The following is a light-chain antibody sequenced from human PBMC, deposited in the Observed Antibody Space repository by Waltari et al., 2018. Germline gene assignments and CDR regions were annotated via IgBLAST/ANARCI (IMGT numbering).Light chain of an antibody. Sequence: SYELTQPPSVSVSPGQTARITCSGDALPKQYAYWYQQKPGQAPVLVVYKDSERPSGIPERFSGSSSGTTVTLTSSGVQAEDEDDYYCQSADSRGTYRVFGGGTKLTVL. CDR2: KDS. V-gene: IGLV3-25*02. J-gene: IGLJ3*02. CDR3: QSADSRGTYRV. CDR1: ALPKQY.